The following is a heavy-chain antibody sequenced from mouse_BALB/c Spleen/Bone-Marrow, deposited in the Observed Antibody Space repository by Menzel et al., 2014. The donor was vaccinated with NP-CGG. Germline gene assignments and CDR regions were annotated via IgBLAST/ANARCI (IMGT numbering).Heavy chain of an antibody. D-gene: IGHD1-1*02. Sequence: QVQLQQSGAELAKPGASVKMSCKASGYTFTNYWMHWVKQRPGQGLEWIGYINPSTGYTEYNQKFKDKATLTADKSSSTAYMQLSSLTSEDSAVYYCARSPNGHFDYWGQGTTLTVSS. V-gene: IGHV1-7*01. CDR2: INPSTGYT. CDR3: ARSPNGHFDY. CDR1: GYTFTNYW. J-gene: IGHJ2*01.